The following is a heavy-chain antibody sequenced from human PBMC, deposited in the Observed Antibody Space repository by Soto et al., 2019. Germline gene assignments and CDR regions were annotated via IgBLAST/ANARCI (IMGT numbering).Heavy chain of an antibody. CDR2: VTSDGSST. D-gene: IGHD1-1*01. CDR3: VTANWNSY. V-gene: IGHV3-74*01. J-gene: IGHJ4*02. Sequence: GGSLRLSCAASGFTFRNYWMHWVRQAPGKGLVWVSRVTSDGSSTNYADSVKGRFTISRDNAKNTLYLQMNSLRAEDTAVYYCVTANWNSYWGQGTRVTVSS. CDR1: GFTFRNYW.